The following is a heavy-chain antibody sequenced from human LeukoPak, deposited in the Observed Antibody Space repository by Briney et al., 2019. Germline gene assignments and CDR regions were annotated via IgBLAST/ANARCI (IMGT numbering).Heavy chain of an antibody. V-gene: IGHV3-21*01. CDR1: GFTFSSYS. Sequence: PGGSLRLSCAASGFTFSSYSMNWVRQAPGKGLEWVSSISSRSSYIYYADSVKGRSTISRDNAKNSLYLQMNSLRAEDTAVYYCARVQYSSSSKSQFDYWGQGTLVTVSS. J-gene: IGHJ4*02. CDR3: ARVQYSSSSKSQFDY. D-gene: IGHD6-6*01. CDR2: ISSRSSYI.